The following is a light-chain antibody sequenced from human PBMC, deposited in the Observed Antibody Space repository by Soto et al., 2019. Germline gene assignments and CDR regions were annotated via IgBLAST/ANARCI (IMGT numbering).Light chain of an antibody. CDR3: QQYGTSPVFP. CDR2: ATS. Sequence: EIVLTQSPGTLSLSPGERATLSCRASQSVSSSYLAWYQQKPGQAPRLLSYATSNRATGIPDRFSGSGSGADFTLTINRLEPEDFAVYYCQQYGTSPVFPFGPGTKVDIK. V-gene: IGKV3-20*01. CDR1: QSVSSSY. J-gene: IGKJ3*01.